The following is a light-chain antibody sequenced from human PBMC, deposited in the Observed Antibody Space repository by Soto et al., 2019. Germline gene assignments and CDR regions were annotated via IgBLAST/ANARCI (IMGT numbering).Light chain of an antibody. CDR2: GAS. Sequence: EIEMKRSASSKSVDLGGRRILYRRASQSVSSNLAWYQQKPGQAPRLLIYGASTRATGIPARFSGSGSGTEFTLTVSSLLPEDFAVYSCQEYNTGPWTFGQGTKVDI. J-gene: IGKJ1*01. CDR1: QSVSSN. CDR3: QEYNTGPWT. V-gene: IGKV3-15*01.